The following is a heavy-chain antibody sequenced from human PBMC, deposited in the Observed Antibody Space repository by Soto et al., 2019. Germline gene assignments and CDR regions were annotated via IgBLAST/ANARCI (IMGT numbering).Heavy chain of an antibody. CDR1: GYPFTNHG. CDR3: ARDFYPVAYFFDS. J-gene: IGHJ4*02. Sequence: XSVKVSCNASGYPFTNHGIIWVRQAPGQGLEWVGWVSGYNDKTKSAQKFQGRVTMTTDTSTSTAYMELRSLRSDDTAVYYCARDFYPVAYFFDSWGQGTLVTAPQ. CDR2: VSGYNDKT. D-gene: IGHD2-21*01. V-gene: IGHV1-18*04.